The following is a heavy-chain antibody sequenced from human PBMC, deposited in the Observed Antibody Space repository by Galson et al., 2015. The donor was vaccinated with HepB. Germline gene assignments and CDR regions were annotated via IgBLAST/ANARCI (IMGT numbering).Heavy chain of an antibody. J-gene: IGHJ4*02. Sequence: SLRLSCAASGFTFSSYSMNWVRQAPGKGLEWVSSISSSSSYIYYADSVKGRFTISRDNVKNSLYLQMNSLRAEDTAVYYCARGSTVTTSFDYWGQGTLVTVSS. D-gene: IGHD4-17*01. V-gene: IGHV3-21*01. CDR1: GFTFSSYS. CDR2: ISSSSSYI. CDR3: ARGSTVTTSFDY.